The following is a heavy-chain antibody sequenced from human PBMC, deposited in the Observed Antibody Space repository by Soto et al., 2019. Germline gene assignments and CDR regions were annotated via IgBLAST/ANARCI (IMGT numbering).Heavy chain of an antibody. CDR3: AKGASGSGSYYGYNYYGMDV. CDR2: ISDSGGST. V-gene: IGHV3-23*01. CDR1: GFTFSNYA. Sequence: GESLKISCAASGFTFSNYAMSWVRQAPGKGLEWVSAISDSGGSTYYADSVKGRFTISRDNSKNTLYLQMNSLRAEDTAVYYCAKGASGSGSYYGYNYYGMDVWGQGTTVTVSS. J-gene: IGHJ6*02. D-gene: IGHD3-10*01.